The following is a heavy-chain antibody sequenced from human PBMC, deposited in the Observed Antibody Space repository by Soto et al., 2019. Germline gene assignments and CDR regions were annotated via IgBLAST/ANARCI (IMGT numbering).Heavy chain of an antibody. D-gene: IGHD4-17*01. J-gene: IGHJ5*02. Sequence: GASVKVSCKASGGAFSSYAISWVRQASGQGLEWMGGIIPIFGTANYAQKFQGRVTITADESTSTAYMELSSLRSEDTAVYYCARAGVYGDYELYWFDPWGQGTLVTVSS. CDR3: ARAGVYGDYELYWFDP. CDR2: IIPIFGTA. V-gene: IGHV1-69*13. CDR1: GGAFSSYA.